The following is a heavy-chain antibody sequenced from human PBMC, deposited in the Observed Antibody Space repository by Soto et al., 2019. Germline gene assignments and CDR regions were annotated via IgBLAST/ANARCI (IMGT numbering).Heavy chain of an antibody. CDR1: GGSISSYY. CDR3: ARDRALPHDYVPYFDY. J-gene: IGHJ4*02. Sequence: PSETLSLTCTVSGGSISSYYWSWIRQPPGKGLEWIGYIYYSGSTNYNPSLKSRVTISVDTSKNQFSLKLSSVTAADTAVYYCARDRALPHDYVPYFDYWGQGTLVTVS. D-gene: IGHD4-17*01. CDR2: IYYSGST. V-gene: IGHV4-59*01.